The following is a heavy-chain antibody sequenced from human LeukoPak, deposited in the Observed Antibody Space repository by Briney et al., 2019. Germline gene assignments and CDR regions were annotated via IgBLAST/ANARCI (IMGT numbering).Heavy chain of an antibody. Sequence: PGGSLRLSCSASGFTFSRREMAWVRQAPGKGLEWVAFIEKDGNTKYYTDSVRGRFAISRDNSKNALYLQMSSLRTEDTAMFYCTKARDFWTRRFFDYWGQGTLVTVFS. D-gene: IGHD3/OR15-3a*01. CDR2: IEKDGNTK. V-gene: IGHV3-30*02. J-gene: IGHJ4*02. CDR1: GFTFSRRE. CDR3: TKARDFWTRRFFDY.